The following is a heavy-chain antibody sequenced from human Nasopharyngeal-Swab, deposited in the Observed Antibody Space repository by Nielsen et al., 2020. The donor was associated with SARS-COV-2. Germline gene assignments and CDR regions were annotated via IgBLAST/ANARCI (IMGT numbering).Heavy chain of an antibody. CDR1: GGTPRNYA. CDR3: ARVLDYGDLYFDH. D-gene: IGHD4-17*01. J-gene: IGHJ4*02. V-gene: IGHV1-69*04. CDR2: SIPSFGKA. Sequence: SLQVPCNASGGTPRNYAINWVRPAPGQRAGWMGRSIPSFGKANYAQKFQGRVTFNADKSTSTAYMELRSLRSEDTAVYYCARVLDYGDLYFDHWGQGTLVTVSS.